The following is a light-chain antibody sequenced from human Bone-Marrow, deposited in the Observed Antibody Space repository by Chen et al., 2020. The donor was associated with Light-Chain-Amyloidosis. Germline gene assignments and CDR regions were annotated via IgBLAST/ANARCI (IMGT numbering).Light chain of an antibody. J-gene: IGLJ3*02. CDR3: QVWDRSSDRPV. V-gene: IGLV3-21*02. CDR2: DDS. Sequence: SYVLTQPSSVSVAPGQTATIACGGKNIGSTSVHWYQQTPGQATLLVVYDDSDRPSGIPERLSGSNSGNTATLTISRVEAGDEADYYCQVWDRSSDRPVFGGGTKLTVL. CDR1: NIGSTS.